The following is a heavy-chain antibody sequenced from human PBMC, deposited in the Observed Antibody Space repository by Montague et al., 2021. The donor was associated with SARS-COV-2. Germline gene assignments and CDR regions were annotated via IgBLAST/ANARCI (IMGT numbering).Heavy chain of an antibody. Sequence: SETLSLTCAVYGGSFSGYDWTWIRQSPGKGLEWIGEINQSGSAKYKPSLKSRVTISVDTSKNQFSLKLSSVTAADTAVYYCARGLMSINMMVVIMTGVSTWLDYWGQGTLVTVSP. CDR1: GGSFSGYD. J-gene: IGHJ4*02. V-gene: IGHV4-34*01. CDR3: ARGLMSINMMVVIMTGVSTWLDY. D-gene: IGHD3-22*01. CDR2: INQSGSA.